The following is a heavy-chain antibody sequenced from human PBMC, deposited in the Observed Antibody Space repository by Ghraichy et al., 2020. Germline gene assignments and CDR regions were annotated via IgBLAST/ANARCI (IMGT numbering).Heavy chain of an antibody. J-gene: IGHJ4*02. V-gene: IGHV3-7*03. CDR1: GFSFDNYW. CDR3: ARGPYFYDNSLNWAYFDS. D-gene: IGHD3-22*01. Sequence: GGSLRLSCAASGFSFDNYWMTWVRQAPGKGLEWVANIKQDGSEKYYVDSVKGRFTISKDNAKNSQYLQMNSLRAEDTAVYYCARGPYFYDNSLNWAYFDSWGQGTLVTVSS. CDR2: IKQDGSEK.